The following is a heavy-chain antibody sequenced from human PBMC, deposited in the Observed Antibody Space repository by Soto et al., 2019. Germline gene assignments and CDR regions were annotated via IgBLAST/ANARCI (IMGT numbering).Heavy chain of an antibody. Sequence: QVQLVQSGAEVKKPGASVKVSCKASGYTFTSYDINWVRQATGQGLEWMGWMNPNSGNTGYAQKFQGRGTMTRNTSISRAYMELSSLRSEDTAVYYCASLPWANYYYYGMDVWGQGTTVTVSS. J-gene: IGHJ6*02. D-gene: IGHD7-27*01. V-gene: IGHV1-8*01. CDR2: MNPNSGNT. CDR3: ASLPWANYYYYGMDV. CDR1: GYTFTSYD.